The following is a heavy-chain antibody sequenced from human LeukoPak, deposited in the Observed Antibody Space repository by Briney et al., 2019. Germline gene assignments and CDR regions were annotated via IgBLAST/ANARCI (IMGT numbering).Heavy chain of an antibody. V-gene: IGHV3-33*01. CDR1: GFTFSSYG. CDR3: ARQYYYDSSGYPRGWFDP. CDR2: IWYDGSNK. D-gene: IGHD3-22*01. J-gene: IGHJ5*02. Sequence: GGSLRLSCAASGFTFSSYGMHWVRQAPGKGLEWVAVIWYDGSNKYYADSVKGRFTISRDNSKNTLYLQMNSLRAEDTAVYYCARQYYYDSSGYPRGWFDPWGQGTLVTVSS.